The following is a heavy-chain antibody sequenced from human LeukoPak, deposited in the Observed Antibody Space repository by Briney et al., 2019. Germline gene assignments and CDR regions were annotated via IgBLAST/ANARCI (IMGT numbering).Heavy chain of an antibody. V-gene: IGHV1-18*01. D-gene: IGHD6-19*01. CDR1: GGTFSSYA. J-gene: IGHJ5*02. CDR2: ISAYNGNT. Sequence: GASVKVSCKASGGTFSSYAISWVRQAPGQGLEWMGWISAYNGNTNYAQKLQGRVTMTTDTSTSTAYMELRSLRSDDTAVYYCARDPHRPRHSSGWNWFDPWGQGTLVTVSS. CDR3: ARDPHRPRHSSGWNWFDP.